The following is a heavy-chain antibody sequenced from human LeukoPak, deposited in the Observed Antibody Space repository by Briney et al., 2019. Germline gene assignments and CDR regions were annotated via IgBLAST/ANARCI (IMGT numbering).Heavy chain of an antibody. CDR3: ARSIRNWNDGVSWFDP. Sequence: PSETLSLTCTVSGGSISSGDYYWSWIRQPPGKGLEWIGYIYYSGSTNYNPSLKSRVTISVDTSKNQFSLKLSSVTAADTAVYYCARSIRNWNDGVSWFDPWGQGTLVTVSS. CDR1: GGSISSGDYY. V-gene: IGHV4-61*08. J-gene: IGHJ5*02. CDR2: IYYSGST. D-gene: IGHD1-1*01.